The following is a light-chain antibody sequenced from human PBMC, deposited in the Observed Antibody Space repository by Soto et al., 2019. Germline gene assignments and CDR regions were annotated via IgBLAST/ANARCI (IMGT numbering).Light chain of an antibody. CDR2: DAS. J-gene: IGKJ4*01. V-gene: IGKV3D-15*01. CDR3: QQYNNWPLT. Sequence: EIVMTQSPAPLSVSPGARATLSCRASQSVDNDLAWYQQKPGQPPRLLIYDASTRATGIPARFSGSQSGTEFTLTISSLLSEDFAVYFCQQYNNWPLTFGGGTKVETK. CDR1: QSVDND.